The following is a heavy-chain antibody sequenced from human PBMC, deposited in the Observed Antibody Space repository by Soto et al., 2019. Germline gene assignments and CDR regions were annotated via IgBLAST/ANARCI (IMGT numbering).Heavy chain of an antibody. J-gene: IGHJ6*02. D-gene: IGHD2-2*01. CDR1: GGPISSGGYY. V-gene: IGHV4-31*03. CDR2: IYYSGST. Sequence: QVQLQESGPGLVKPSQTLSLTCTVSGGPISSGGYYWSWIRQHRGKGLEWIGYIYYSGSTYDNPSLKRRVTISVDTSKNHFSLKLSSVTAADTAVYYCARDHTSNYGMDVWGQGTTVTVSS. CDR3: ARDHTSNYGMDV.